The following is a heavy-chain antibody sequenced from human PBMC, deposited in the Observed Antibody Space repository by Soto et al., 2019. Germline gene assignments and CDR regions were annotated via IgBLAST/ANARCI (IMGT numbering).Heavy chain of an antibody. CDR1: GGTFSSYA. CDR2: IIPIFGTA. V-gene: IGHV1-69*13. J-gene: IGHJ3*02. CDR3: ARVRGEITMIVVALDAFEI. Sequence: SVKVSCKASGGTFSSYAISWVRQAPGQGLEWMGGIIPIFGTANYAQKFQGRVTITADESTSTAYMELSSLRSEDTAVYYCARVRGEITMIVVALDAFEIWGQGTMVTVSS. D-gene: IGHD3-22*01.